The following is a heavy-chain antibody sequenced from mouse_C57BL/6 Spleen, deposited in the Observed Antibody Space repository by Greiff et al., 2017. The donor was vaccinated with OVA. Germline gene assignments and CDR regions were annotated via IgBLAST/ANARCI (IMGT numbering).Heavy chain of an antibody. CDR2: ISSGSSTI. V-gene: IGHV5-17*01. J-gene: IGHJ2*01. CDR1: GFTFSDYG. CDR3: ARTGTTVVAPYFDY. D-gene: IGHD1-1*01. Sequence: EVQRVESGGGLVKPGGSLKLSCAASGFTFSDYGMHWVRQAPEKGLEWVAYISSGSSTIYYADTVKGRFTISRDNAKNTLFLQMTSLRSEDTAMYYCARTGTTVVAPYFDYWGQGTTLTVSS.